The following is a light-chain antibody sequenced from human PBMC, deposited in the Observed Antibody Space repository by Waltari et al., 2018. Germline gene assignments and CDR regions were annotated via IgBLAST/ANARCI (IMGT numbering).Light chain of an antibody. V-gene: IGLV2-8*01. CDR2: EVN. CDR1: SRDISGNNF. CDR3: TSYAGDNGWPPDWV. Sequence: QSALTQPPSASGSPGQSVTISCTGSSRDISGNNFVSWYQQHPGKAPKLILFEVNKRPSGVSDRFSVSKSGNTASLTVSGLQTEDEADYFCTSYAGDNGWPPDWVFGGGTTLTVL. J-gene: IGLJ3*02.